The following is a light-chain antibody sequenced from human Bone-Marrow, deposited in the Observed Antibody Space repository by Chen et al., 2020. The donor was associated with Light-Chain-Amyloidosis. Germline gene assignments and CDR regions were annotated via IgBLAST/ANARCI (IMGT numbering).Light chain of an antibody. CDR3: QQANSFPWT. Sequence: DIQMTQSPSSVFASVGDRVTITCRASQAISNWLTWYQQKPEKTLTILIYGASGLQEGVPSRFSGSGSGTEFTLSISSLQPEDCATYYCQQANSFPWTFGQGTKVEIK. V-gene: IGKV1-12*01. CDR2: GAS. CDR1: QAISNW. J-gene: IGKJ1*01.